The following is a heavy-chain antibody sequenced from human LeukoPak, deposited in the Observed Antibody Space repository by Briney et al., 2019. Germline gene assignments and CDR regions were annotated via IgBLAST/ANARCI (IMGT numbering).Heavy chain of an antibody. CDR1: GFTVSGNY. D-gene: IGHD1-26*01. CDR3: AKDFCNSGSYPDAFDI. CDR2: IYSGGST. J-gene: IGHJ3*02. V-gene: IGHV3-53*05. Sequence: PGGSLRLSCAPSGFTVSGNYMSWVRQAPGKGLEWVSVIYSGGSTYYAGSVEGRFTISRDNSKNTLYLQMNSLRAEDTAVYYCAKDFCNSGSYPDAFDIWGQGTMVTVSS.